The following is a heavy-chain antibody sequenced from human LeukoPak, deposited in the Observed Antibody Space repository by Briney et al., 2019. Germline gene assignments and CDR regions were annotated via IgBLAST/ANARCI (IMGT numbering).Heavy chain of an antibody. J-gene: IGHJ5*02. V-gene: IGHV4-4*02. Sequence: SETLSLTCAVSGGSISSSNWWSWVRQPPGKGLEWIGEINHRGSTMYKSSLKTRVTISVDTSKNQFSLKLSSVTAADTAFYYCARGDIAVAGTPFDPWGQGTLVTVSS. CDR3: ARGDIAVAGTPFDP. CDR1: GGSISSSNW. D-gene: IGHD6-19*01. CDR2: INHRGST.